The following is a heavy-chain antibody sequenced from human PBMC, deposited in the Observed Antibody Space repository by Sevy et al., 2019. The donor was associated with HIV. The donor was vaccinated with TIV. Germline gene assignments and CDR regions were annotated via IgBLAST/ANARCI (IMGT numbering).Heavy chain of an antibody. CDR3: ARGGIAAADPTYYYYYGMDV. D-gene: IGHD6-13*01. J-gene: IGHJ6*02. V-gene: IGHV3-11*01. Sequence: GGYLRLSCAASGFTFSDYYMSWIRQAPGKGLEWVSYISSSGSTIYYSDPVKGRFTISRDNAKNSLYLQMNSLRAEDTAVYYCARGGIAAADPTYYYYYGMDVWGQGTTVTVSS. CDR1: GFTFSDYY. CDR2: ISSSGSTI.